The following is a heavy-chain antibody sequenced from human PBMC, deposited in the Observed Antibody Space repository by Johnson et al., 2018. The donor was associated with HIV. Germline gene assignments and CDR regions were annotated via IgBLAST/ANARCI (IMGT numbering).Heavy chain of an antibody. D-gene: IGHD2-8*02. CDR2: ISYDGRNK. V-gene: IGHV3-30-3*01. Sequence: QVQLVESGGGVVQPGRPLRLYCAASVFTFSRYPMHWVRQAPGKGLEWLAFISYDGRNKYYVDSVKGRLPISRDNAKNSLYPQMNSLRAEDTAVYYCARVARVVVYAEDAFDIWGQGTMVTVSS. CDR3: ARVARVVVYAEDAFDI. J-gene: IGHJ3*02. CDR1: VFTFSRYP.